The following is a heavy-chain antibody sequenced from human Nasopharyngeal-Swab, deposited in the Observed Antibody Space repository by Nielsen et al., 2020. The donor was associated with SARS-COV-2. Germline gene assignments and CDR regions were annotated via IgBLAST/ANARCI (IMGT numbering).Heavy chain of an antibody. D-gene: IGHD4-17*01. CDR2: VFYTGT. CDR3: VRDESGDYLGLPFDS. V-gene: IGHV4-39*07. Sequence: SETLSLTCSVSGASISNRTYYWGWIRQSPEKGLLWIVTVFYTGTYYNPSLQSRVTISVDTSKNPFSLKLPSVTAADTAVYYCVRDESGDYLGLPFDSWGPGTLVTVSS. CDR1: GASISNRTYY. J-gene: IGHJ4*02.